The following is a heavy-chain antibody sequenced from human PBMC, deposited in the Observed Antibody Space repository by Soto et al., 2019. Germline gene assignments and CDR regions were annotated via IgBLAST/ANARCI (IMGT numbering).Heavy chain of an antibody. CDR1: VFTFSSYA. CDR2: ISYDGSNK. CDR3: ARRDRLGYCSGGSCYYGMDV. V-gene: IGHV3-30-3*01. J-gene: IGHJ6*02. D-gene: IGHD2-15*01. Sequence: GGSLRLSCAASVFTFSSYAMHWVRQAPGKGLEWVAVISYDGSNKYYADSVKGRFTISRDNSKNTLYLQMNSLRAEDTAVYYCARRDRLGYCSGGSCYYGMDVWGQGTTVTVSS.